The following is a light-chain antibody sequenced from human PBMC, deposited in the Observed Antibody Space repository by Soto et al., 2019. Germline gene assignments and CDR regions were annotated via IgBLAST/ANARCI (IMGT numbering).Light chain of an antibody. V-gene: IGLV1-47*01. CDR1: SSNIGSNY. CDR3: AAWDDSLSRVV. J-gene: IGLJ2*01. CDR2: RNN. Sequence: QSVLTQPHSASGTPGQRVTISCSGSSSNIGSNYVYWYQQLPGTAPKLLIYRNNQRPSGVPDRFSGSKSGTSASLAISGLRSEDEADYYCAAWDDSLSRVVFGGGTKLTVL.